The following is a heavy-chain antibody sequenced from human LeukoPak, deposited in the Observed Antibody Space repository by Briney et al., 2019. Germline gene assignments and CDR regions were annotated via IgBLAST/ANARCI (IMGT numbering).Heavy chain of an antibody. Sequence: GGSLRLSCAASGFTFSSYSMNWVRQAPGKGLEWVSGVSGGGGDTYYADSVKGRFTISRDNSKNTLDLQMNSLRAEDTAIYYCAKETGGVVAALWGQGTLVTVSS. CDR1: GFTFSSYS. V-gene: IGHV3-23*01. J-gene: IGHJ4*02. D-gene: IGHD2-15*01. CDR3: AKETGGVVAAL. CDR2: VSGGGGDT.